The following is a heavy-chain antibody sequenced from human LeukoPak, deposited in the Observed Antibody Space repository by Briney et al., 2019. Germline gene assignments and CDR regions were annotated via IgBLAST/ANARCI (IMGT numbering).Heavy chain of an antibody. V-gene: IGHV1-2*02. Sequence: ASVKVSCKAPGFSLTDYHIHWVRQAPGQGLEWMGDINLVNGDFKYAQKFQGRVTMTRDTSITTFYLDLNGLTPDDTAVYYCSRDPQYTFGYPTCDYWGQGTLVTVSS. D-gene: IGHD2-2*03. CDR3: SRDPQYTFGYPTCDY. CDR2: INLVNGDF. CDR1: GFSLTDYH. J-gene: IGHJ4*02.